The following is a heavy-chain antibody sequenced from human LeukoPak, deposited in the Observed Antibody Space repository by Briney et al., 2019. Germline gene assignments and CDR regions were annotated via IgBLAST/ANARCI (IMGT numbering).Heavy chain of an antibody. J-gene: IGHJ5*02. CDR3: ARDRGRPAAGRLDWFDP. CDR1: GYTFTGYY. D-gene: IGHD6-13*01. Sequence: ASVKVSCKASGYTFTGYYMHWVRQAPGQGLEWMGWINPNSGGTNYAQKLQGRVTMTTDTSTSTAYMELRSLRSDDTAVYYCARDRGRPAAGRLDWFDPWGQGTLVTVSS. CDR2: INPNSGGT. V-gene: IGHV1-2*02.